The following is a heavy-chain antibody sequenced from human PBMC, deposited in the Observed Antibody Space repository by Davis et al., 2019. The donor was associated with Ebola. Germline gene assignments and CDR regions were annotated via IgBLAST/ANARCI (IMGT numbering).Heavy chain of an antibody. D-gene: IGHD2-2*01. CDR1: GFNFRDYW. V-gene: IGHV3-7*01. CDR2: INEHGDDR. CDR3: TGGASCPH. Sequence: PGGSLRLSRAASGFNFRDYWMSWVRQAPGKGLEWVALINEHGDDRYYVDSVKGRFTISRDNGKNSLYLQMNSLRTDDTAMYYCTGGASCPHWGQGNQVTVSS. J-gene: IGHJ4*02.